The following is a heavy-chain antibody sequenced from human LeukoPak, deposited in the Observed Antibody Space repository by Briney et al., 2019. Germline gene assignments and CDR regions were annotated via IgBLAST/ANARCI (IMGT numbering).Heavy chain of an antibody. Sequence: SETLSLTCTVSGGSMNGYYWSWLRQPPGKGLEWIGYIHYSGSTNYNPSLKSRVSISVDTSKKQFSLRLTSVTAADTAVYYCARGDATYFDSWGQGTLVTVSS. V-gene: IGHV4-59*01. CDR2: IHYSGST. CDR3: ARGDATYFDS. J-gene: IGHJ4*02. CDR1: GGSMNGYY. D-gene: IGHD3-16*01.